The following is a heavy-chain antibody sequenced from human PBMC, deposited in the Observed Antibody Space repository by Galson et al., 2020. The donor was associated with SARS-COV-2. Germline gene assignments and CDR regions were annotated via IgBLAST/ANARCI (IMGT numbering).Heavy chain of an antibody. CDR1: GFTFSSYG. CDR2: IWYDGSNK. J-gene: IGHJ4*02. D-gene: IGHD6-13*01. Sequence: GGSLRLSCAASGFTFSSYGMHWVRQAPGKGLEWVAVIWYDGSNKYYADSVKGRFTISRDNSKNTLYLQMNSLRAEDTAVYYCAISRGDSSSWYGSLLHYWGQGTLVTVSS. CDR3: AISRGDSSSWYGSLLHY. V-gene: IGHV3-33*01.